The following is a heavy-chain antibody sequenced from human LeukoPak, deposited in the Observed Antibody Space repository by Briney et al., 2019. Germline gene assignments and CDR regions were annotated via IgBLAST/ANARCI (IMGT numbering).Heavy chain of an antibody. CDR2: ISSSSSTI. V-gene: IGHV3-48*04. D-gene: IGHD2-2*01. CDR3: ARDAEYCSSTSCYDFRRSWFDP. J-gene: IGHJ5*02. CDR1: GFTFSSYS. Sequence: GGSLRLSCAASGFTFSSYSMNWVCQAPGKGLEWVSYISSSSSTIYYADSVKGRFTISRDNAKNSLYLQMNSLRAEDTAVYYCARDAEYCSSTSCYDFRRSWFDPWGQGTLVTVSS.